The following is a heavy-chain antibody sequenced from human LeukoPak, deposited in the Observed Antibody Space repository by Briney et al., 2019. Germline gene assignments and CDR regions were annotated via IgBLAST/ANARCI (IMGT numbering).Heavy chain of an antibody. CDR1: GGSFSGYY. J-gene: IGHJ6*02. V-gene: IGHV4-34*01. Sequence: SETLSLTCAVYGGSFSGYYWSWIRQPPGKGLEWIGEINHSGSTNYNPSLKSRVTISVDTSKNQFSLKLSSVTAAGTAVYYCARARIYYGMDVWGQGTTVTVSS. CDR3: ARARIYYGMDV. CDR2: INHSGST.